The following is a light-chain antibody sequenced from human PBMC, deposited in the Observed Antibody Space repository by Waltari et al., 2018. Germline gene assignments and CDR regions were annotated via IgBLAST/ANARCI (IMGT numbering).Light chain of an antibody. CDR2: DAS. V-gene: IGKV3-11*01. J-gene: IGKJ4*01. Sequence: EIVLTQSPATLSLSPGERATLSCRASQRISTHLAWYQQKPGQPPRLLIYDASNRATGIPARFSGRGSGTDFTLTISSLEPEDFAIYYCQQRTDWLSFGGGTKVEIK. CDR3: QQRTDWLS. CDR1: QRISTH.